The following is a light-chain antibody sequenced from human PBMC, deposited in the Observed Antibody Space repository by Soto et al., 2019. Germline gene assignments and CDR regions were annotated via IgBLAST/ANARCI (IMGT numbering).Light chain of an antibody. CDR1: QTISSW. CDR2: KAS. Sequence: DIKITQSPSTLSASVGDRVTITCRASQTISSWLAWYQPKPGKAPKLLIYKASTLKSGVPSRFSGSGSGTELTLTISSLQPDDFATYDGQQYNSYSPITFGGGTKVDIK. CDR3: QQYNSYSPIT. V-gene: IGKV1-5*03. J-gene: IGKJ4*01.